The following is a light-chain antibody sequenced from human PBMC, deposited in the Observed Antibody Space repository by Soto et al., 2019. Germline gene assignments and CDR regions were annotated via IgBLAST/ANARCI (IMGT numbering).Light chain of an antibody. Sequence: DIQMTQSPSTLSASLGDRVTITCRASQSISRWLAWYQQKPGKAPKVLIYDASNLESGVPSRFSGSGSGIDFTLTISSLQPDDFATYYYQHYNSYSMYTFGQGTKLEI. V-gene: IGKV1-5*01. CDR3: QHYNSYSMYT. CDR1: QSISRW. CDR2: DAS. J-gene: IGKJ2*01.